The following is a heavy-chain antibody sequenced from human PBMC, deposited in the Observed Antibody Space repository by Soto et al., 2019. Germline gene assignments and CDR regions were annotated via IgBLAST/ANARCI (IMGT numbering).Heavy chain of an antibody. CDR3: AKAARVVSANHWIF. D-gene: IGHD2-15*01. CDR1: GFTFSSYA. Sequence: PGGSLRLSCAASGFTFSSYAMSWVRQAPGKGLEWVSAISGSGGSTYYADSVKGRFTISRDNSKNTLYLQMNSLSAEDTAVYYCAKAARVVSANHWIFWGPGTLVTVSS. CDR2: ISGSGGST. V-gene: IGHV3-23*01. J-gene: IGHJ4*02.